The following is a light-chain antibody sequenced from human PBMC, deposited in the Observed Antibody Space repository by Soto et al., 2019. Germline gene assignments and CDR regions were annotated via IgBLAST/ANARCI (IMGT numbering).Light chain of an antibody. CDR2: DVS. Sequence: QPRSVSGSPGQSVTISCTGTSSDVGGYNYVSWYQQHPGKAPKLMIYDVSKRPSGVPDRFSGSKSGNTASLTISGLQAEDEADYYCCSYAGSYTFVFGTGTKVTV. V-gene: IGLV2-11*01. CDR1: SSDVGGYNY. J-gene: IGLJ1*01. CDR3: CSYAGSYTFV.